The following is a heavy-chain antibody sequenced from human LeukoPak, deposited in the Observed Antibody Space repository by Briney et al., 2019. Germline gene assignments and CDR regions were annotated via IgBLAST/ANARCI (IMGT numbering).Heavy chain of an antibody. D-gene: IGHD5-18*01. V-gene: IGHV4-39*01. Sequence: SETLSLTCTVSGGSISSSNAYWGWIRQPPGKGLGWIGSIYYSKNTYYNPSLKSRVTISADTSKNQFSLTLGSVSATDTAVYYCASPRGFSYGYFDNWGQGTLVTVSS. CDR1: GGSISSSNAY. J-gene: IGHJ4*02. CDR2: IYYSKNT. CDR3: ASPRGFSYGYFDN.